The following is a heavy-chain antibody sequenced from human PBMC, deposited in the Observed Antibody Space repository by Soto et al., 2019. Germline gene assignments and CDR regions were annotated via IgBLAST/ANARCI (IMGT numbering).Heavy chain of an antibody. D-gene: IGHD6-6*01. J-gene: IGHJ6*02. CDR3: ARERSIWDFYGMDG. CDR2: IGTAGET. Sequence: PGGPLRLSCAVPRFSFSLYGMHSAPQAPGEGMEWVSGIGTAGETYYPGSVKGPLTISREIAKNSLYLQLTSLRAGDTAVYYCARERSIWDFYGMDGWGQGTTVTVSS. V-gene: IGHV3-13*01. CDR1: RFSFSLYG.